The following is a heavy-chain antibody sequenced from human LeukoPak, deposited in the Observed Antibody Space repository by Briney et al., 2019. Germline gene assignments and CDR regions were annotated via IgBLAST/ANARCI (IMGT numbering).Heavy chain of an antibody. CDR3: AKDLHGVAVPDY. Sequence: GGSLRLSGVASGFTWNNYAMSGVGQAPGKGLEGVAAITKSGGNTYYADSGKGRFPISRDNYKNTLYLQMNSLRPEDAAVYYCAKDLHGVAVPDYWGQGTLVTVSS. CDR2: ITKSGGNT. D-gene: IGHD6-19*01. CDR1: GFTWNNYA. V-gene: IGHV3-23*01. J-gene: IGHJ4*02.